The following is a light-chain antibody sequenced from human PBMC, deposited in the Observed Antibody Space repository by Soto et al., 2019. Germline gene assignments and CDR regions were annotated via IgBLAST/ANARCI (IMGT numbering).Light chain of an antibody. CDR2: GAS. J-gene: IGKJ1*01. V-gene: IGKV3-15*01. CDR3: KQYNTWHQT. Sequence: EIVMTQSPATLSVSPGERATLSCGASQGIKDYVAWFQQKPGQAPRLLIYGASTRATAIAARFSGSGSGTEFTLSISSLQSEDFAVYYCKQYNTWHQTYGQGTKVDIK. CDR1: QGIKDY.